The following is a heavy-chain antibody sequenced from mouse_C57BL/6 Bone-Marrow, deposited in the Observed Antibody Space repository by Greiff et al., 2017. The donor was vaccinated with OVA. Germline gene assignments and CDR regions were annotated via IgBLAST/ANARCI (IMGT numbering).Heavy chain of an antibody. V-gene: IGHV14-3*01. CDR3: ALIYYGNYGYFDV. D-gene: IGHD2-1*01. Sequence: VQLQQSVAELVRPGASVKLSCTASGFNIKNTYMHWVKQRPEQGLEWIGRIDPANGNTKYAPKFQGRATITADTSSNTAYLQLSSLTSEDTAIYYCALIYYGNYGYFDVWGTGTTVTVSS. J-gene: IGHJ1*03. CDR2: IDPANGNT. CDR1: GFNIKNTY.